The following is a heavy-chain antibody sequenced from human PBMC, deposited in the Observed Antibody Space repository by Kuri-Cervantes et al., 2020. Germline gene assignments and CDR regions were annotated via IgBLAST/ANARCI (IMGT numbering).Heavy chain of an antibody. CDR2: ISGSGGST. J-gene: IGHJ4*02. D-gene: IGHD2-2*01. Sequence: GGSLRLSCAASGFTFSDYYMSWIRQAPGKGLEWVSAISGSGGSTYYADSVKGRFTISRDNAKNSLYLQMNSLRAEDTAVYYCARQSSTSAGSFDYWGQGTLVTVSS. V-gene: IGHV3-11*04. CDR3: ARQSSTSAGSFDY. CDR1: GFTFSDYY.